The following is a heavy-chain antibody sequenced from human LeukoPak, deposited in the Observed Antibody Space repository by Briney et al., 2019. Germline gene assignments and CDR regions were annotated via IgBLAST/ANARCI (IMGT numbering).Heavy chain of an antibody. CDR2: TSSSSSYI. CDR3: ARGPRLRFLEWSPDYYYYYGMDV. V-gene: IGHV3-21*01. J-gene: IGHJ6*02. D-gene: IGHD3-3*01. Sequence: PGGSLRLSCAASGFTFSSYSMNWVRQAPGKGLEWVSSTSSSSSYIYYADSVKGRFTISRDNAKNSLYLQMNSLRAEDTAVYYCARGPRLRFLEWSPDYYYYYGMDVWGQGTTVTVSS. CDR1: GFTFSSYS.